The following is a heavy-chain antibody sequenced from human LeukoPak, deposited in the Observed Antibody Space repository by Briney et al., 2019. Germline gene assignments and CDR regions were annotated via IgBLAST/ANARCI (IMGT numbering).Heavy chain of an antibody. D-gene: IGHD3-22*01. V-gene: IGHV1-2*02. Sequence: GASVKVSCKASGYTFIDYFMHWVRQAPGQGLEWMGWINPNSGGTNYAQRFQGRVTMTRDTSISTTYMELSRLRSDDTAMYYCARDPGWGSRGYPQDHLDYWGQGSLVTVSS. CDR2: INPNSGGT. J-gene: IGHJ4*02. CDR1: GYTFIDYF. CDR3: ARDPGWGSRGYPQDHLDY.